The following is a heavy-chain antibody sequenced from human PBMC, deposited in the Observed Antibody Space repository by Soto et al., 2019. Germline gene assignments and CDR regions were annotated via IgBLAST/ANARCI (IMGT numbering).Heavy chain of an antibody. CDR3: AREQGIAAAGDPYYYYYGMDV. CDR1: GFTFSDYY. Sequence: QVQLVESGGGLVKPGGSLRLSCAASGFTFSDYYMSWIRQAPGKGLEWVSYISSSGSTIYYADSVKGRFTISRDNAKXXLXLXXNSLRAEDTAVYYCAREQGIAAAGDPYYYYYGMDVWGQGTTVTVSS. J-gene: IGHJ6*02. CDR2: ISSSGSTI. V-gene: IGHV3-11*01. D-gene: IGHD6-13*01.